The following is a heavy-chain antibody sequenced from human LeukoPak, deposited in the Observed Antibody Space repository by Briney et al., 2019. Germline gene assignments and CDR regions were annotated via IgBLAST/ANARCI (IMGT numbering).Heavy chain of an antibody. CDR1: GYTFTSYY. J-gene: IGHJ4*02. V-gene: IGHV1-46*01. Sequence: EASVKVSCTASGYTFTSYYMHWVRQAPGQGLEWMGIINPSGGSTSYAQKLQGRVTMTTDTSTSTAYMELRSLRSDDTAVYYCARWAIFGVVKDFDYWGQGTLVTVSS. D-gene: IGHD3-3*01. CDR2: INPSGGST. CDR3: ARWAIFGVVKDFDY.